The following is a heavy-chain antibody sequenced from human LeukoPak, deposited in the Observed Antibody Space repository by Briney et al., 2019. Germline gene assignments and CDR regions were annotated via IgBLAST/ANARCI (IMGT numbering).Heavy chain of an antibody. D-gene: IGHD2-8*01. V-gene: IGHV3-30*02. Sequence: GGSLRLSCAASGFTFSSYAMSWVRQAPGKGLEWVAYIQYDGSNEQYADSVKGRFSISRDSSKNILYLQLNSLRAEDTAVYYCAKDRCSNGIGCYYYYMDVWGKGTTVTISS. J-gene: IGHJ6*03. CDR3: AKDRCSNGIGCYYYYMDV. CDR2: IQYDGSNE. CDR1: GFTFSSYA.